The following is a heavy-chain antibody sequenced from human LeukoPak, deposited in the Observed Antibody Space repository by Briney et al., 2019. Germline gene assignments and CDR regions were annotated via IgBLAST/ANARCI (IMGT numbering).Heavy chain of an antibody. CDR2: ISAYNGNT. CDR3: ARDCSNLMCYYHYYYMDV. V-gene: IGHV1-18*01. Sequence: ASVKVSCKASGYTFTSYGISWVRQAPGQGLEWMGWISAYNGNTNYAQKLQGRVTMTADTSTSTAYMELRSLRSDDTAVYYCARDCSNLMCYYHYYYMDVWGKGTTVTVSS. CDR1: GYTFTSYG. J-gene: IGHJ6*03. D-gene: IGHD2-2*01.